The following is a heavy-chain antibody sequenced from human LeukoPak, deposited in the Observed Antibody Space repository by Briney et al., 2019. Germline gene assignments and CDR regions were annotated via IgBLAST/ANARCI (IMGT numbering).Heavy chain of an antibody. CDR3: AREVLLWFGELNNWFDP. CDR1: GYTFTGYY. CDR2: INPNSGGT. D-gene: IGHD3-10*01. Sequence: ASVKVSCKASGYTFTGYYMHWVRQAPGQGLEWMGWINPNSGGTNYAQKFQGRVTMTRDTSISTAYMELSRLRSDDTAMYYCAREVLLWFGELNNWFDPWGQGTLVTVSS. J-gene: IGHJ5*02. V-gene: IGHV1-2*02.